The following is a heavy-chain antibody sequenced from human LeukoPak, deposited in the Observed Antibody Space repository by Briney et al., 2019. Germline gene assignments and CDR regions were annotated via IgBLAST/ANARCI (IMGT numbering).Heavy chain of an antibody. J-gene: IGHJ1*01. Sequence: ASVTVSYKTSGHTFSDYYMYWVRQAPGQGPEWMGWINPNSGGTNYAQRFQGRVTITRDTSINTAYMELRNLRSDDTAVYYCARGPEDLAVVVTATEYFLHWGQGTLVTVSS. CDR3: ARGPEDLAVVVTATEYFLH. D-gene: IGHD2-21*02. CDR1: GHTFSDYY. CDR2: INPNSGGT. V-gene: IGHV1-2*02.